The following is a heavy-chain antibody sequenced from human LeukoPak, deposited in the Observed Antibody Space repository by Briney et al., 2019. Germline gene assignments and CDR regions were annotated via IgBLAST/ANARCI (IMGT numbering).Heavy chain of an antibody. CDR2: VSGSGDST. CDR3: ARWGNDYSQFDS. CDR1: GFTFNNYA. V-gene: IGHV3-23*01. D-gene: IGHD4-11*01. Sequence: GGSLRLSCAASGFTFNNYAMTWVRQAPGKGLEWVSVVSGSGDSTNYADSVKGRSTISRDNSKNTLFLQMNSLRTEDTAVYFCARWGNDYSQFDSWGQGTLVTVS. J-gene: IGHJ4*02.